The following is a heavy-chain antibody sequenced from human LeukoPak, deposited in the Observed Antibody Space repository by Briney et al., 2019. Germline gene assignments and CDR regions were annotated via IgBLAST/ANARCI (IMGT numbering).Heavy chain of an antibody. CDR3: ARESPACGEDCYFDY. CDR1: GFTFGSYA. V-gene: IGHV3-30-3*01. D-gene: IGHD2-21*02. Sequence: GSLRLSCAASGFTFGSYAMHWVRQAPGRGLEWVAGISYDGTNKYYADSVKGRFTISRDNSKNTLYLQMNSLRTDDTAVYYCARESPACGEDCYFDYWGQGALVTVSS. J-gene: IGHJ4*02. CDR2: ISYDGTNK.